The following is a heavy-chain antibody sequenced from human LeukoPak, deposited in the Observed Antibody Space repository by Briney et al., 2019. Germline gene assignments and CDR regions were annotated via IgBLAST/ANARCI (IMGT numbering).Heavy chain of an antibody. CDR2: INPSGGST. CDR3: ASPRLGSHSSTRIYGMDV. J-gene: IGHJ6*02. D-gene: IGHD2-2*01. Sequence: ASVKVSCKASGYTFTSYYMHWVRQAPGQGLEWMGIINPSGGSTSYAQKFQGRVTMTRDTSTSTVYMELSSLRSEDTAVYYCASPRLGSHSSTRIYGMDVWGQGTTVTVSS. CDR1: GYTFTSYY. V-gene: IGHV1-46*01.